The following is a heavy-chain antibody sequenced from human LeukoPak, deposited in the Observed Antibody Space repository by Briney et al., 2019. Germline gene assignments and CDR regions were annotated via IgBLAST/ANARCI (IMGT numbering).Heavy chain of an antibody. D-gene: IGHD2-15*01. J-gene: IGHJ4*02. CDR1: GVSISSYY. V-gene: IGHV4-59*12. CDR2: IYYSGST. Sequence: SPSETLSLTCTVSGVSISSYYWSWVRQPPGKGLEWVGYIYYSGSTNYNPSLKSRVTISVDTSKNQFSLKLSSVTAADTAVYYCARAECSGGSCYWFDYWGQGTLVTVSS. CDR3: ARAECSGGSCYWFDY.